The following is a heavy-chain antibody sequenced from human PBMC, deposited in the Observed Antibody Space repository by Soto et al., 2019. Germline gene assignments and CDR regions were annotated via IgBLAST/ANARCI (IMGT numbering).Heavy chain of an antibody. CDR2: IDWDDDK. CDR3: ARATYYYDSSGYPYGMDV. V-gene: IGHV2-70*01. D-gene: IGHD3-22*01. CDR1: GFSLSTSGMC. Sequence: GSGPTLVNPTQTLTLTCTFSGFSLSTSGMCVSWIRQPPGKALEWLALIDWDDDKYYSTSLKTRLTISKDTSKNQVVLTMTNMDPVDTATYYCARATYYYDSSGYPYGMDVWGQGTTVTVSS. J-gene: IGHJ6*02.